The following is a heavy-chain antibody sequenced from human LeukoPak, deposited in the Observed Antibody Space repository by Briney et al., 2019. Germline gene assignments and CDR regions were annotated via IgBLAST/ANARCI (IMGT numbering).Heavy chain of an antibody. Sequence: SGGTLRLSCAASGFTFSSYTMNWVRQAPGKGLEWVSYISGGSSTIYYADSVKGRFTISRDNAKNSLYLQMSSLSDEDTAVYYCAREGGFDCWGQGTRVTVSS. J-gene: IGHJ4*02. CDR3: AREGGFDC. CDR1: GFTFSSYT. D-gene: IGHD2-15*01. CDR2: ISGGSSTI. V-gene: IGHV3-48*02.